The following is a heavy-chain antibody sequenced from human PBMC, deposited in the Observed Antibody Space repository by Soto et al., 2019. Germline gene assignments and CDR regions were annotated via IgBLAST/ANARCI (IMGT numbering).Heavy chain of an antibody. CDR3: ARDGGAAAAIKNYGMDV. V-gene: IGHV1-18*01. Sequence: ASVKVSCKASGYTFSSYGISWVRQAPGQGLEWMGWISGYSGATNYAQKFQGRVTMTTDTSTSTAYMELRSLRPDDTAVYYCARDGGAAAAIKNYGMDVWGQGTTVTVSS. CDR2: ISGYSGAT. CDR1: GYTFSSYG. D-gene: IGHD6-13*01. J-gene: IGHJ6*02.